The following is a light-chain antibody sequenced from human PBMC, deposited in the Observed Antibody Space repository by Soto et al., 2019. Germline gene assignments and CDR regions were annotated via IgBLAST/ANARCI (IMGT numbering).Light chain of an antibody. Sequence: QSVLTQPPSASGTPGQRVTISCSGSSSSIGSNYVYWYQQLPGTAPKLLIYRNNQRPSGVPDRFSGSKSGTSGSLAISGLRSEDEADYYCAAWDDSLSGVVFGGGTKVTVL. V-gene: IGLV1-47*01. CDR1: SSSIGSNY. CDR3: AAWDDSLSGVV. J-gene: IGLJ2*01. CDR2: RNN.